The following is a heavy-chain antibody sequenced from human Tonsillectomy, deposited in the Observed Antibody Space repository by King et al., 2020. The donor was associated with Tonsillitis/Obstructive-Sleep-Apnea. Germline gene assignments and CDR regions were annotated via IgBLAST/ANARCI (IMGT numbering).Heavy chain of an antibody. Sequence: LVVSGGGLVQPGGSLRLSCAASGFTFSSYSMNWVRQAPGKGLEWVSYISSSSSTIYSADSVKGRFTISRDNAKNSLYLQMNSLRDEDTAVYYCARGRADFPNWFDPWGQGTLITVSS. CDR1: GFTFSSYS. D-gene: IGHD3-3*01. J-gene: IGHJ5*02. CDR3: ARGRADFPNWFDP. V-gene: IGHV3-48*02. CDR2: ISSSSSTI.